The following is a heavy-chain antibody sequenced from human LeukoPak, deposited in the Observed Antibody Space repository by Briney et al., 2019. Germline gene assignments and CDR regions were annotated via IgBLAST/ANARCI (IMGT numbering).Heavy chain of an antibody. CDR1: GYTFTSYA. CDR2: INTNTGNP. J-gene: IGHJ4*02. D-gene: IGHD6-19*01. Sequence: ASVKVSCKASGYTFTSYAMNWVRQAPGQGLEWMGWINTNTGNPTYAQGFTGRFVFSLDTSVSAAYLQISSLKAEDTAVYYCARDGPLYSSGWYGDWGQGTLVTVSS. CDR3: ARDGPLYSSGWYGD. V-gene: IGHV7-4-1*02.